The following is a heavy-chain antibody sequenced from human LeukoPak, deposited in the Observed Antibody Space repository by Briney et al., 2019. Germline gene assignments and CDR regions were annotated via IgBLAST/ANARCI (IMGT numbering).Heavy chain of an antibody. CDR3: ARVASSGYLY. V-gene: IGHV4-34*01. CDR2: INHSGST. CDR1: GGSFSGYY. D-gene: IGHD3-22*01. Sequence: SETLSLTCAVYGGSFSGYYWSWIRQPPGKGLEWIGEINHSGSTNYIPSLKSRVTISVDTSKNQFSLKLSSVTAADTAVYYCARVASSGYLYWGQGTLVTVSS. J-gene: IGHJ4*02.